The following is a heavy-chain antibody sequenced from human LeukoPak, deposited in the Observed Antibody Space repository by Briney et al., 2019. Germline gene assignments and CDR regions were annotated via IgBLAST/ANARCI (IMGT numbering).Heavy chain of an antibody. CDR2: INPSGGST. J-gene: IGHJ4*02. D-gene: IGHD3-22*01. CDR1: GYTFTSYG. V-gene: IGHV1-46*01. CDR3: ARVPRGGSGYYYFDY. Sequence: GASVKVSCKASGYTFTSYGISWVRQAPGQGLEWMGIINPSGGSTSYAQKFQGRVTMTRDTSTSTVYMELSSLRSEDTAVYYCARVPRGGSGYYYFDYWGQGTLVTVSS.